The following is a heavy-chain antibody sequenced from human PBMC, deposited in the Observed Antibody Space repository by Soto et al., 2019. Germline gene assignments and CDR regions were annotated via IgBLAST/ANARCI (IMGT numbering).Heavy chain of an antibody. CDR3: XXXXTN. V-gene: IGHV4-61*04. CDR1: GDSVSSGSXY. CDR2: IYGSGST. D-gene: IGHD3-3*01. J-gene: IGHJ4*02. Sequence: QVQLQESGPGLVKPSETLSLTCSVSGDSVSSGSXYXXXXRQPPGKGLEWIGYIYGSGSTNYNPXXXXXXXXXXXXXXXXXXXXXXXXXXXXXXXXXXXXXXTNWGQGALVTVSS.